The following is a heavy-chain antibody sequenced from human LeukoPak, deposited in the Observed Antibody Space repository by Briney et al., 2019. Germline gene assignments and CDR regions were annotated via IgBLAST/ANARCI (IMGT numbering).Heavy chain of an antibody. D-gene: IGHD1-1*01. J-gene: IGHJ6*03. V-gene: IGHV1-2*02. Sequence: GASVKISCKASGHIFIGYYMHWVRQAPGQGLEWMGWINPNNGGTNYAQKFQGRVTMTRDTSISTAYMELSRLRSDDTAVYYCARDWKSSYYYYYYMDVWGQGTTVTISS. CDR2: INPNNGGT. CDR1: GHIFIGYY. CDR3: ARDWKSSYYYYYYMDV.